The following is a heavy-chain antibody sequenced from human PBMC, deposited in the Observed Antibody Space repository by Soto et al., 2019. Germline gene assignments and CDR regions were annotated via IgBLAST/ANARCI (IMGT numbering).Heavy chain of an antibody. CDR3: AREAESVVGASYYYFYGMDV. CDR2: ISAGGVST. Sequence: GGSLRLSCAATGFTFGFNALSWVRQAPGKGLEWVSSISAGGVSTNYADSVRGRFTISRDNSKNTLYLQMNSLSAEDTAVYYCAREAESVVGASYYYFYGMDVWGQGTTVTVSS. CDR1: GFTFGFNA. D-gene: IGHD1-26*01. J-gene: IGHJ6*02. V-gene: IGHV3-23*01.